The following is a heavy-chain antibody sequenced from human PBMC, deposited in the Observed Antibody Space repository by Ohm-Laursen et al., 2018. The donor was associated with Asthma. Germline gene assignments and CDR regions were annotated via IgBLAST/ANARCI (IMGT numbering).Heavy chain of an antibody. J-gene: IGHJ4*02. CDR2: IYSGGST. V-gene: IGHV3-53*01. CDR1: GFTFSSYA. Sequence: SLRLSCAASGFTFSSYAMSWVRQAPGKGLEWVSVIYSGGSTYYADSVKGRFTISRDNSKNTLYLQMNSLRAEDTAVYYCARDYPYFDYWGQGTLVTVSS. CDR3: ARDYPYFDY.